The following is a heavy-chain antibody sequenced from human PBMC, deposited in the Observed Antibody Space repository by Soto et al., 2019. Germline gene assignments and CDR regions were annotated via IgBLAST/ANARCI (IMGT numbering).Heavy chain of an antibody. J-gene: IGHJ3*02. CDR3: ARVPGVVVSADDAFDI. D-gene: IGHD2-21*02. V-gene: IGHV4-4*02. CDR2: IYHSGSA. Sequence: QVQLQESGPGLVKPSGTLSLTCAVSGGSVSSSNWWSWVRQSPGKGLEWTGEIYHSGSAHYNPSLKSRATISLDKSKNQFSLRLTSVTAADTAVYYCARVPGVVVSADDAFDIWGPGTRFTVSS. CDR1: GGSVSSSNW.